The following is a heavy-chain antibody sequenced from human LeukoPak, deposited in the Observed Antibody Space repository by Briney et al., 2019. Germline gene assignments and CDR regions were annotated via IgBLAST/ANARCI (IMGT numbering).Heavy chain of an antibody. D-gene: IGHD3-3*01. V-gene: IGHV1-2*02. CDR1: GYTFTGYY. Sequence: ASVKVSCKASGYTFTGYYMHWVRQAPGQGLEWMGWINPNSGGTNYAQKFQGRVTMTRDTSISTAYMELSRLRSDDTAVYYCARQYYDFWSGYIERYYYYYGMDVWGQGTTVTVSS. CDR2: INPNSGGT. CDR3: ARQYYDFWSGYIERYYYYYGMDV. J-gene: IGHJ6*02.